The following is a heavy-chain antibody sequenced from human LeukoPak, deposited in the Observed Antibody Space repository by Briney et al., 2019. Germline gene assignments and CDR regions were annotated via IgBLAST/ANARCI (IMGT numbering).Heavy chain of an antibody. CDR3: ARFGYVAAVDL. D-gene: IGHD2-15*01. CDR1: GFSCSAYW. V-gene: IGHV3-7*01. J-gene: IGHJ4*02. CDR2: INPAGTET. Sequence: GGSLRRSGAASGFSCSAYWMTWVRQAPGTGLVWVANINPAGTETYYVDPVKGRFTISRDNAKNLLYLQMNSLRAEDTAVYYCARFGYVAAVDLWGRGTLVTVSS.